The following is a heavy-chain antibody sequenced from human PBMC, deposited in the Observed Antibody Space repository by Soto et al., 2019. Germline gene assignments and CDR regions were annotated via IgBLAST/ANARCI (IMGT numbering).Heavy chain of an antibody. CDR2: IWYDGSNK. V-gene: IGHV3-33*01. CDR1: GFTFSSYG. Sequence: SGGSLRLSCAASGFTFSSYGMHWVRQAPGKGLEWVAVIWYDGSNKYYADSVKGRFTISRDNSKNTLYLQMNSLRAEDTAVYYCARAERWLQLGLDYWGQGTLVTVSS. J-gene: IGHJ4*02. CDR3: ARAERWLQLGLDY. D-gene: IGHD5-12*01.